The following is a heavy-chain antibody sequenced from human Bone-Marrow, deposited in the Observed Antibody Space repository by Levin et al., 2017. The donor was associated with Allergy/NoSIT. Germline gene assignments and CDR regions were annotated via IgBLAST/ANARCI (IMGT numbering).Heavy chain of an antibody. J-gene: IGHJ4*02. Sequence: PGESLKISCAVSGFNVDDYAMHWVRQAPGKGLEWVSGITWNRGKKDYADSVMGRFTISRDSVKNSLYLEMNSLRGEDTALYYCVQDISGDGSNFDHWGQGTLVTVSS. CDR1: GFNVDDYA. CDR2: ITWNRGKK. V-gene: IGHV3-9*01. D-gene: IGHD5-24*01. CDR3: VQDISGDGSNFDH.